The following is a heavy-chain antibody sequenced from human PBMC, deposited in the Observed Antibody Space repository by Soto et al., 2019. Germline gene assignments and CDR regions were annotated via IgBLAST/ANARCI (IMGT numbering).Heavy chain of an antibody. CDR2: INHSGST. CDR1: GGSFSGYY. J-gene: IGHJ5*02. Sequence: SGTLSLTCAVYGGSFSGYYWSWIRQPPGKGLEWIGEINHSGSTNYNPSLKSRVTISVDTSKNQFSLKLSSVTAADTAVYYCARGPYTSTWSWGQGTLVTVSS. D-gene: IGHD6-13*01. CDR3: ARGPYTSTWS. V-gene: IGHV4-34*01.